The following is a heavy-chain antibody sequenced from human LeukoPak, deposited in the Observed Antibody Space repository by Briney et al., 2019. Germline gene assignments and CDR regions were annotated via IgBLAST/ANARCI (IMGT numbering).Heavy chain of an antibody. CDR1: GFTFSNAW. CDR2: IKSKTDGGTT. Sequence: GGSLRLTCAASGFTFSNAWMSWVRQVPGKGLEWVGRIKSKTDGGTTDYAAPVKARFTISRDDSRNTLYLHMNSLKIDDAGVYFCATAVAVGLGYFQHWGQGTQVTVSS. V-gene: IGHV3-15*01. J-gene: IGHJ1*01. CDR3: ATAVAVGLGYFQH. D-gene: IGHD6-19*01.